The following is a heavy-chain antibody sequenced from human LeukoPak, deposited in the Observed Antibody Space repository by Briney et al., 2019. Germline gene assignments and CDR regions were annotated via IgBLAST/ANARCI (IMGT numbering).Heavy chain of an antibody. CDR3: AKDYAPAWFGEIDLSIGSLAAVVDY. Sequence: GGSLRLSCAASGFTFSSYAMSWVRQAPGKGLEWVSAISGSGGSTYYADSVKGRFTISRDNSKNTLYLQMNSLRAEDTAVYYCAKDYAPAWFGEIDLSIGSLAAVVDYWGQGTLVTVSS. D-gene: IGHD3-10*01. J-gene: IGHJ4*02. V-gene: IGHV3-23*01. CDR1: GFTFSSYA. CDR2: ISGSGGST.